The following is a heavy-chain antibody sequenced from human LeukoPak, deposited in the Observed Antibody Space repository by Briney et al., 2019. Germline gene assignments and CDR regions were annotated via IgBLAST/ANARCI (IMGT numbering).Heavy chain of an antibody. V-gene: IGHV3-69-1*01. CDR1: GFSFSVYS. CDR3: ASYGGFTSATLVDLL. CDR2: ISSRSYT. D-gene: IGHD4-23*01. Sequence: GSLRLSCAASGFSFSVYSMNWVRQAPGKGLEWVSSISSRSYTDYADSVRGRFTISRDNTKNSLFLQMNSLRAEDTAVCYCASYGGFTSATLVDLLWGQGTLVTVSS. J-gene: IGHJ4*02.